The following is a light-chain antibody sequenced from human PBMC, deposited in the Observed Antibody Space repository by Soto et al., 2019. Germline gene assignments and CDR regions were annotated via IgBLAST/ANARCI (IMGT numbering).Light chain of an antibody. Sequence: QLVLAQSPSASASLGASVKLTCTLSSGHSTYAIAWHQQQQEKGPRYLMKLNSDGSHTKGDGIPDRFSGSSSGAERYLSISSLQSEDEADYYCQSWDTGIHRVFGGGTKLTVL. V-gene: IGLV4-69*01. CDR3: QSWDTGIHRV. J-gene: IGLJ2*01. CDR2: LNSDGSH. CDR1: SGHSTYA.